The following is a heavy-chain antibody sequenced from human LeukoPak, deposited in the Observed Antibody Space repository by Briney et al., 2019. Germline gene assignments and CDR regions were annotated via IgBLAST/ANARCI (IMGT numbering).Heavy chain of an antibody. D-gene: IGHD1-26*01. V-gene: IGHV4-4*07. Sequence: PSETLSLTCTVSGGSISSYYWSWIRQPAGKGLEWIGRIYTSGSTNYNPPLKSRVTMSVDTSKNQFSLKLSSVTAADTAVYYCARETGSGSYSYYYYYMDVCGKGTTVTVSS. CDR1: GGSISSYY. CDR2: IYTSGST. CDR3: ARETGSGSYSYYYYYMDV. J-gene: IGHJ6*03.